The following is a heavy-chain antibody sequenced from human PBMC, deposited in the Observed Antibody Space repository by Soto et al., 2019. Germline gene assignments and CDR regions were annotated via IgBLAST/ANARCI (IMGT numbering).Heavy chain of an antibody. CDR2: IIPILGIA. D-gene: IGHD6-13*01. V-gene: IGHV1-69*08. CDR3: AREYSSSRYFDY. J-gene: IGHJ4*02. Sequence: QVQLVQSGAEVKKPGSSVKVSCKASGGTFSSYTISWVRQAPGQGLEWMGRIIPILGIANYAQKFQGRVTITADKSTSTAYMELSSLRSEDTAVYYCAREYSSSRYFDYWGQGTLVTVSS. CDR1: GGTFSSYT.